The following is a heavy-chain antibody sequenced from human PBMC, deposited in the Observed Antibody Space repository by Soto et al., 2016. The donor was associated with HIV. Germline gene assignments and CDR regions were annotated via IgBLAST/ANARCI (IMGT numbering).Heavy chain of an antibody. V-gene: IGHV1-8*03. CDR2: MNPNSGNT. Sequence: QVQLVQSGTEVKKPGASVKVSCKASGYTFTSYDINWVRQATGQGLEWMGWMNPNSGNTGYAQKFRGRVTITRNTSISTAYMELSSLRSEDTAVYYCATDDKWGGVAGPTYWGQGTLVTVSS. D-gene: IGHD6-19*01. J-gene: IGHJ4*02. CDR1: GYTFTSYD. CDR3: ATDDKWGGVAGPTY.